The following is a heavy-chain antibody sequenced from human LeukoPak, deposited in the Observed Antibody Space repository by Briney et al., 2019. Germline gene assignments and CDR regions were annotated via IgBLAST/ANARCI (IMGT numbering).Heavy chain of an antibody. CDR2: TYYRSKRYN. Sequence: SQTLSLTCAISGDTVSSNTAAWNWIRQSPSRGLEWLGRTYYRSKRYNDYAVSVKSRITIHPDTPKNQFSLQLNSVTPQDTAVYYCARDSSGSYSWKTYFVYWGQGTLVTVSS. CDR1: GDTVSSNTAA. V-gene: IGHV6-1*01. D-gene: IGHD1-26*01. CDR3: ARDSSGSYSWKTYFVY. J-gene: IGHJ4*02.